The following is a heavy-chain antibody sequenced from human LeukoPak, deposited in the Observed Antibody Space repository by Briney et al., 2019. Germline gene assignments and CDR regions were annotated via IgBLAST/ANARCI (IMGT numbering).Heavy chain of an antibody. V-gene: IGHV4-31*03. Sequence: SQTLSLTCTVSGGSISSGGYYWSWIRQHPGKGLEWIGYIYYSGSTYYNPSLKSRVTISVDTSKNQFSLKLSSVTAADTAAYYCARAVQRAGSFWGSYRWVPHYFDYWGQGTLVTVSS. CDR1: GGSISSGGYY. D-gene: IGHD3-16*02. CDR3: ARAVQRAGSFWGSYRWVPHYFDY. J-gene: IGHJ4*02. CDR2: IYYSGST.